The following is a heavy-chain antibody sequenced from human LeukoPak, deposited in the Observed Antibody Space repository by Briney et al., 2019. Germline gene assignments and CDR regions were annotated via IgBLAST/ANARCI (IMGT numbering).Heavy chain of an antibody. V-gene: IGHV4-4*07. J-gene: IGHJ5*02. CDR3: ARDHVQYYYDSSGYYSCWFDP. D-gene: IGHD3-22*01. CDR2: IYTSGST. CDR1: GGSISSYY. Sequence: SETLSLTCTVSGGSISSYYWSWIRQPAGKGLEWIGRIYTSGSTNYNPSLKSRVTMSVDTSKNQFSLKLSSVTAAETAVYYCARDHVQYYYDSSGYYSCWFDPWGQGTLVTVSS.